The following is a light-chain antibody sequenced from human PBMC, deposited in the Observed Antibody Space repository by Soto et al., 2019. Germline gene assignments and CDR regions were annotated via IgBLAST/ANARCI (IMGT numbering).Light chain of an antibody. J-gene: IGKJ5*01. CDR1: QSVSIY. CDR3: QQYNYWPPT. CDR2: DAS. V-gene: IGKV3-11*01. Sequence: EIVLTQPPATLSLFPGARATLSCRASQSVSIYLAWYQQKPGQAPSLLIYDASNRATGIPARFSGSGYGTDGTITISSPQSEDGAVYYCQQYNYWPPTFGQGTRLEIK.